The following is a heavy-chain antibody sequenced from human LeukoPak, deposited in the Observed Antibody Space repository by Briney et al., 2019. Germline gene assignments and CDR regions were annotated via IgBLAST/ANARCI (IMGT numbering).Heavy chain of an antibody. J-gene: IGHJ6*03. CDR2: ISGSGGRT. V-gene: IGHV3-23*01. CDR3: PKVSSLVRGGRVYYYYYMDV. Sequence: GGALRLSCAASGFTFSSYGMSWGRQAPGEGVEGVSAISGSGGRTYYADSVKGRFTISRDNSKNTLYVEMNRLRAEDTAVYYCPKVSSLVRGGRVYYYYYMDVWGKGTTVTISS. CDR1: GFTFSSYG. D-gene: IGHD3-10*01.